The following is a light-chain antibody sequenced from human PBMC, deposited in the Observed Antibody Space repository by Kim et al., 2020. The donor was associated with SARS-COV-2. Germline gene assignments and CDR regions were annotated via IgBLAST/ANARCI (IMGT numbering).Light chain of an antibody. V-gene: IGKV3-20*01. Sequence: EIVLTQSPGTLSLSPGERATLSCRASQSVRSSYLAWYQQKPGQAPRLLIYGASYRATGIPDRFSGSGSGTDFTLTISRLEPEDCAVYYCQQYGSSPPWTFGQGTKVDIK. J-gene: IGKJ1*01. CDR3: QQYGSSPPWT. CDR2: GAS. CDR1: QSVRSSY.